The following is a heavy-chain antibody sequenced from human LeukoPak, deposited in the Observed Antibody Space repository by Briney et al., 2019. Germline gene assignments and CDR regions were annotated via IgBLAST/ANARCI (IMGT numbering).Heavy chain of an antibody. CDR1: GGSISSYY. D-gene: IGHD6-19*01. Sequence: SETLSLTCTVSGGSISSYYWSWIRQPPGKGLEWIGYIYYSGSTNYNPSLKSRVTISVDTSKNQFSPKLSSVTAADTAVYYCARNIAVAGMGFGYWGQGTLVTVSS. V-gene: IGHV4-59*01. CDR3: ARNIAVAGMGFGY. J-gene: IGHJ4*02. CDR2: IYYSGST.